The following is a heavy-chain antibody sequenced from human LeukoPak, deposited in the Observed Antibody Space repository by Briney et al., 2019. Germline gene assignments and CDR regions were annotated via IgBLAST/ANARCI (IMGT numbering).Heavy chain of an antibody. V-gene: IGHV3-48*04. CDR1: GFTFSSYA. CDR2: ISSSGSTI. J-gene: IGHJ4*02. D-gene: IGHD3-22*01. CDR3: ARGSAPAYYYDSSGYFFDY. Sequence: AGGSLRLSCAASGFTFSSYAMSWVRQAPGKGLEWVSYISSSGSTIYYADSVKGRFTISRDNAKNSLYLQMNSLRAEDTAVYYCARGSAPAYYYDSSGYFFDYWGQGTLVTVSS.